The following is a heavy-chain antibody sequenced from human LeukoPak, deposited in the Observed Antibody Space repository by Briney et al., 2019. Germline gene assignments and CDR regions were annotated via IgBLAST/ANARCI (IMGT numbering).Heavy chain of an antibody. CDR1: GFTVSYNY. Sequence: GGSLRLSCAASGFTVSYNYMSWVRQTPRKGLESVSSIYRGGDAYYTESVRGRFTISRDNSDNTLYLQMNSLRAEDTALYYCAKGNYGSGSLYIGDAFDIWGQGTMVTVSS. CDR3: AKGNYGSGSLYIGDAFDI. D-gene: IGHD3-10*01. J-gene: IGHJ3*02. CDR2: IYRGGDA. V-gene: IGHV3-53*01.